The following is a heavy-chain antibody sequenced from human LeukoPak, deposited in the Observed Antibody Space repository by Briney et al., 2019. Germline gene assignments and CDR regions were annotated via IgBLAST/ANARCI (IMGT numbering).Heavy chain of an antibody. D-gene: IGHD2-2*01. J-gene: IGHJ4*02. V-gene: IGHV3-23*01. CDR1: GFTFSSYA. CDR3: ARESHRYCSSTSCSSADY. Sequence: GGSLRLSCAASGFTFSSYAMRWVRQAPGKGLEWVSAISGSGGSTYYADSVKGRFTISRDNSKNTLYLQMNSLRAEDTAVYYCARESHRYCSSTSCSSADYWGQGTLVTVSS. CDR2: ISGSGGST.